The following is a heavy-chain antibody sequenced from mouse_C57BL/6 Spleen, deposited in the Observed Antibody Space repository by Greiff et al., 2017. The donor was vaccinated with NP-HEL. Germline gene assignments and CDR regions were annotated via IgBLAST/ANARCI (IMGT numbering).Heavy chain of an antibody. Sequence: QVQLQQSGPGLVQPSQSLSITCTVSGFSLTSYGVHWVRQSPGKGLEWLGVIWSGGSTDYNAAFISRLSISKDNSKSQVFFKMNSLQADDTAIYYCASMIYYDYDGYAMDYWGQGTSVTVSS. CDR3: ASMIYYDYDGYAMDY. V-gene: IGHV2-2*01. D-gene: IGHD2-4*01. J-gene: IGHJ4*01. CDR1: GFSLTSYG. CDR2: IWSGGST.